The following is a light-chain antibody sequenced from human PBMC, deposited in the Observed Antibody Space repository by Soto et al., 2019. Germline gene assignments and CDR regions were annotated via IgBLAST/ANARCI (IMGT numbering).Light chain of an antibody. V-gene: IGLV1-51*01. CDR1: GSNIGNNF. CDR3: CSYAPTNTWL. Sequence: QSVLTQPPSVSAAPGQKVTISCSGSGSNIGNNFVSWYQQFPGTAPKLLIYDNNKRPSGIPDRFSGSKSGTSATLGITGLQTEDEAHYYCCSYAPTNTWLFGGGTKLTVL. CDR2: DNN. J-gene: IGLJ3*02.